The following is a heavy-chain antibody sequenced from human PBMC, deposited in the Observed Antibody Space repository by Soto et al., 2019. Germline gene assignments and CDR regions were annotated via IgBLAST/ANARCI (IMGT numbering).Heavy chain of an antibody. CDR2: IYSGGST. D-gene: IGHD3-22*01. CDR3: ARVRGHYYDSSGYYRHYYFDY. CDR1: GITVSSNY. V-gene: IGHV3-53*01. Sequence: EVQLVESGGGLIQPGGSLRLSCAASGITVSSNYMSWVRQAPGKGLEWVSVIYSGGSTYYADSVKGRFTISRDNSKNTLYLQVNIIRAEDTAVYYCARVRGHYYDSSGYYRHYYFDYWGQGTLVTVSS. J-gene: IGHJ4*02.